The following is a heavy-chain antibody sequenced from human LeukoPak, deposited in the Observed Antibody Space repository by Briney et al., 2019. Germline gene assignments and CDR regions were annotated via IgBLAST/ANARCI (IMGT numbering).Heavy chain of an antibody. V-gene: IGHV1-2*02. D-gene: IGHD5-12*01. Sequence: ASVKVSCKASGYTFTGYYMHWVRQAPGQGLGWMGWINPNSGGTNYAQKFQGRVTMTRDTSISTAYMELSRLRSDDTAVYYCARDNSIVATIPRDYWGQGTLVTVSS. CDR3: ARDNSIVATIPRDY. J-gene: IGHJ4*02. CDR1: GYTFTGYY. CDR2: INPNSGGT.